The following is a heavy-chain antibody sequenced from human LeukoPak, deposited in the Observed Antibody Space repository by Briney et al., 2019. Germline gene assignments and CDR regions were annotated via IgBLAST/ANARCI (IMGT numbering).Heavy chain of an antibody. J-gene: IGHJ3*02. V-gene: IGHV4-61*02. CDR3: AGGGYSYGYGAFDI. D-gene: IGHD5-18*01. Sequence: SETLSLTCTVSGGSISSGSYDWSWIRQPAGKGLEWIGRIYTSGSTNYNPSLKSRVTISVDTSKNQFSLKLSSVTAADTAVYYCAGGGYSYGYGAFDIWGQGTMVTVSS. CDR2: IYTSGST. CDR1: GGSISSGSYD.